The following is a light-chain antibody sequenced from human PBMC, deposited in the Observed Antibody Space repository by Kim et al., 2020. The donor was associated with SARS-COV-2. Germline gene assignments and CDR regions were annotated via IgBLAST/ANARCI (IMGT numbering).Light chain of an antibody. CDR2: VGTGGIVG. V-gene: IGLV9-49*01. Sequence: CPPGGGYSNYKVGWYQQGPGKGPRFVMRVGTGGIVGSKGDGIPDRFSVLGSGLNRYLTIKNIQEDDESDYHCGADHGSGSNFVWVFGGGTQLTVL. CDR1: GGYSNYK. J-gene: IGLJ3*02. CDR3: GADHGSGSNFVWV.